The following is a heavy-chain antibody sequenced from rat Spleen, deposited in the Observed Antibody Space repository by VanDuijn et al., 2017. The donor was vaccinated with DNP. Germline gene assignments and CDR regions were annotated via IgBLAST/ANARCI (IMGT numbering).Heavy chain of an antibody. Sequence: QVQLEESGPGLMQPSETLSLTCTVSGFSLTSNGVGWVRQPLGKGLVWMGTIWAGGSTNYNSAVQSRLSISRDTSKSQVFLKMNSLQPEDTGTYYCARLGGSPLYFDYWGQGVMVTVSS. V-gene: IGHV2-72*01. D-gene: IGHD3-1*01. CDR3: ARLGGSPLYFDY. CDR2: IWAGGST. CDR1: GFSLTSNG. J-gene: IGHJ2*01.